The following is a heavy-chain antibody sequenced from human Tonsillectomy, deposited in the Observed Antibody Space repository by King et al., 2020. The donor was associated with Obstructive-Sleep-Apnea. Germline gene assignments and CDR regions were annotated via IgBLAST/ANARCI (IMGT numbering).Heavy chain of an antibody. CDR2: IKSKTNGGTT. Sequence: QLVQSGGGLVKPGGSLRLSCAASGFTFSNAWMSWVRQAPGKGLEWVGRIKSKTNGGTTDYAAPGKGSLTISRDDSKNTLYLQMNSLKTEDTAVYYCTTSPGGDFWSGYYHYFDYWGQGTLVTVSS. CDR3: TTSPGGDFWSGYYHYFDY. CDR1: GFTFSNAW. J-gene: IGHJ4*02. V-gene: IGHV3-15*01. D-gene: IGHD3-3*01.